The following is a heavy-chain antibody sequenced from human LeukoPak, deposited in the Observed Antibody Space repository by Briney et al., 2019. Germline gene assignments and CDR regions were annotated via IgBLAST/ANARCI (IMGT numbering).Heavy chain of an antibody. CDR3: ARSYCSSTSCYLFDY. Sequence: SVKVSCKASGGTFSSYAISWVRQAPGQGLEWMGRIIPIFGTATYAQKFQGRVTITTDDSTSTAYMELSSLRSEDTAVYYCARSYCSSTSCYLFDYWGQGTLVTVSS. D-gene: IGHD2-2*01. V-gene: IGHV1-69*05. J-gene: IGHJ4*02. CDR2: IIPIFGTA. CDR1: GGTFSSYA.